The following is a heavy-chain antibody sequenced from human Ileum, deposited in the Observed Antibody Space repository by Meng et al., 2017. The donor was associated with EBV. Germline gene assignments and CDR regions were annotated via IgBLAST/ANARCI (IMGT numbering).Heavy chain of an antibody. Sequence: QVQLVQSGIDVNKPGASVNLSCETSGYSFVAYAIHWVRQAPGQGLEWMGWINTLNGHTEYSQKFQGSVTITSDTSASTVYMELHSLRSQDTAVYYCARRASQGVDPWGQGTLVTVSS. J-gene: IGHJ5*02. V-gene: IGHV1-3*04. CDR3: ARRASQGVDP. CDR2: INTLNGHT. CDR1: GYSFVAYA.